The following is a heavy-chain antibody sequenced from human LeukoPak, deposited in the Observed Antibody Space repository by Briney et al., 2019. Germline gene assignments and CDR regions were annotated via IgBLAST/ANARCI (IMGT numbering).Heavy chain of an antibody. CDR2: IYYIGST. CDR1: GGSISSYY. J-gene: IGHJ4*02. V-gene: IGHV4-59*01. D-gene: IGHD3-9*01. CDR3: ARLTYYDILTGYLMTYYFDY. Sequence: SETLSLTCTVSGGSISSYYWSWIRQPPGKGLEWIVYIYYIGSTNYNPSLKSRVTISVDTSKNQFSLKLSSVTAADTAVYYCARLTYYDILTGYLMTYYFDYWGQGTLVTVSS.